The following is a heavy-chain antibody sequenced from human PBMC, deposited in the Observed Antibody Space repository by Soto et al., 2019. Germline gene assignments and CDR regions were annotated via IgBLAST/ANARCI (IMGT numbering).Heavy chain of an antibody. CDR3: AKDLGSCSSTSCYFDY. J-gene: IGHJ4*02. D-gene: IGHD2-2*03. CDR2: SRDKAQGYST. V-gene: IGHV3-72*01. CDR1: GFTLSDHY. Sequence: GGSLRLSCAGSGFTLSDHYIDWVRQAPGKGLEWVGRSRDKAQGYSTAYAASVKGRFTTSRDESKNSVYLQMSSLRADDTAVYYCAKDLGSCSSTSCYFDYWGQGALVTVSS.